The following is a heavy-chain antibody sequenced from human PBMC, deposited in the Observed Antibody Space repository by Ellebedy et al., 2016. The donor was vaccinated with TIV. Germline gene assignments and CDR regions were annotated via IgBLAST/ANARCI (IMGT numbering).Heavy chain of an antibody. J-gene: IGHJ4*02. V-gene: IGHV4-39*07. CDR2: ISYTGST. D-gene: IGHD3-10*01. CDR1: GGSISTPNYY. Sequence: MPSETLSLTCTVSGGSISTPNYYWVWIRQPPGKGLEWIGSISYTGSTYYNPSLKSRVTVSVDTSKSQFSLKVTSVTAADTAVYYCAVWFGDLSDMYFDYWGQGALVTVSS. CDR3: AVWFGDLSDMYFDY.